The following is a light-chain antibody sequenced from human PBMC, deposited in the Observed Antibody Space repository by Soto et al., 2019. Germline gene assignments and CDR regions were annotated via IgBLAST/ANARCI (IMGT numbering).Light chain of an antibody. CDR3: QQSLSSPLT. CDR2: ATS. V-gene: IGKV1-39*01. Sequence: DIQMTHSPSSLSASVGDRVTITRRASPSITISLNWYQQKPGKAPKLRILATSSLQIGIPSRFSGSGSGTDFTLTISSLQPEDLATYYCQQSLSSPLTFGGGTKVEIK. CDR1: PSITIS. J-gene: IGKJ4*01.